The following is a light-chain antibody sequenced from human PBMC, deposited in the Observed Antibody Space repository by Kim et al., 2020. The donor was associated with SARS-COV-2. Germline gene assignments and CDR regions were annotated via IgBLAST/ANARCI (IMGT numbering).Light chain of an antibody. CDR2: QDS. V-gene: IGLV3-1*01. Sequence: SYELTQPPSVSVSPGQTASITCSGDKLGDKYACWYQQKPGQSPVLVLYQDSKRPSGIPERFSGSNSGNTATLTISGTQAMDEAHYYCQAWDSSTVVFGGG. J-gene: IGLJ2*01. CDR1: KLGDKY. CDR3: QAWDSSTVV.